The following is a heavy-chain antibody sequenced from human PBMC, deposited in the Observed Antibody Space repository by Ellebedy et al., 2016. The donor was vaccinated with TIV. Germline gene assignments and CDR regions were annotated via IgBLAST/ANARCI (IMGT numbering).Heavy chain of an antibody. J-gene: IGHJ4*02. Sequence: GESLKISCAASGFTFSIYGMQWVRQTPGKGLEWIAVIWYNGSKKFYAESVKGRFTISRDNSKNTLYLQMNSLGAEDTAVYYCARMLSYTSSSFSSFDSWGQGTLVTVSS. CDR3: ARMLSYTSSSFSSFDS. CDR1: GFTFSIYG. V-gene: IGHV3-33*01. D-gene: IGHD6-6*01. CDR2: IWYNGSKK.